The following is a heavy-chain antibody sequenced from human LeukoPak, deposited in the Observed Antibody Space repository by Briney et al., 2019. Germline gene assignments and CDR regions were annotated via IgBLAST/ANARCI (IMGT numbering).Heavy chain of an antibody. CDR1: GFTFSSYA. CDR2: ISGSGGST. V-gene: IGHV3-23*01. CDR3: ARAPTVLVGYCSSASCQADY. Sequence: GGSLRLSCAASGFTFSSYAMSWVRQAPGKGLEWVSAISGSGGSTYYADSVKGRFTISRDNAKNSLFLQMNSLRAEDTAVYYCARAPTVLVGYCSSASCQADYWGQGTLVTVSS. D-gene: IGHD2-2*01. J-gene: IGHJ4*02.